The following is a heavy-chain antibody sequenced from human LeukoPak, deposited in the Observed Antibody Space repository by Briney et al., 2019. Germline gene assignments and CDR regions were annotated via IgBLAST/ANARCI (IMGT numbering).Heavy chain of an antibody. CDR1: GFTFSGYI. J-gene: IGHJ4*02. Sequence: GGSLRLSCAASGFTFSGYIMNWVRQAPGRGLEWVSFIGSSGNTIYYADSVKGRFTVSRDNAKNSLYLQMNSLKAEDTAVYYCARDQWLDYWGQGTLVTVSS. D-gene: IGHD6-19*01. CDR2: IGSSGNTI. V-gene: IGHV3-48*01. CDR3: ARDQWLDY.